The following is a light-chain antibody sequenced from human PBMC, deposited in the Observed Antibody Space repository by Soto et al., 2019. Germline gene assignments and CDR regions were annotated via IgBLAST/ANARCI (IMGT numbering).Light chain of an antibody. Sequence: DSEMAQSPCSVSARVGDRVARTCRASQTLSNYLTWFQQKPGKAPKVLIYGASTLQSGVTSRFSGSGSGAEFTLTISNLQPEDFATYYCQQSFSPLLTCGGGTKGDI. V-gene: IGKV1-39*01. CDR3: QQSFSPLLT. J-gene: IGKJ4*01. CDR2: GAS. CDR1: QTLSNY.